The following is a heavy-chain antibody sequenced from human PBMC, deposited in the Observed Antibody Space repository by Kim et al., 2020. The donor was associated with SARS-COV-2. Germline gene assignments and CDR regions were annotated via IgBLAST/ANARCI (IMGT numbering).Heavy chain of an antibody. J-gene: IGHJ4*02. D-gene: IGHD2-15*01. CDR2: T. Sequence: TYYADSVKGRFTISRDNSKNTLYLQMNSLRAEDTAVYYCATSGGSSVIDYWGQGTLVTVSS. V-gene: IGHV3-23*01. CDR3: ATSGGSSVIDY.